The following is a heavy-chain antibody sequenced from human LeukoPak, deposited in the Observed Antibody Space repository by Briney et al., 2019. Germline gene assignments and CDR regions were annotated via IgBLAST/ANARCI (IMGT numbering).Heavy chain of an antibody. CDR1: VLALCNYW. D-gene: IGHD5-12*01. J-gene: IGHJ4*02. CDR3: ARSGGYGWDY. CDR2: IKPDGRGE. Sequence: GGSPRPSPAASVLALCNYWMTWVRQAPEKARQWVANIKPDGRGEYYVDSLKGRFTISRDNYNKSLFLQITSLRVDDTAVYYCARSGGYGWDYWGQGAVVTVSS. V-gene: IGHV3-7*01.